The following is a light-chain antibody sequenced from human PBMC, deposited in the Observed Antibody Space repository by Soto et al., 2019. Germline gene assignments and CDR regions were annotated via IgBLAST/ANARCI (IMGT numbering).Light chain of an antibody. J-gene: IGKJ5*01. Sequence: EIVMTQSPATLSVSPGERATLSCRASQSVSSNLAWYQQKPGQAPRLLLYGASTRATGIPARFSGSGSGTVFTLTISRLQSEDFAVYYCQQYNNWPITFGQGTRLEIK. CDR1: QSVSSN. V-gene: IGKV3-15*01. CDR3: QQYNNWPIT. CDR2: GAS.